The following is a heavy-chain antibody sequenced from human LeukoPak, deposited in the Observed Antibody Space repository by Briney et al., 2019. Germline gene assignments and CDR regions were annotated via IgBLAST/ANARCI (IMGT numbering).Heavy chain of an antibody. CDR3: AKDYSSGWYAYYFDS. J-gene: IGHJ4*02. D-gene: IGHD6-19*01. V-gene: IGHV3-23*01. CDR2: ISDSGGTT. Sequence: GGSLRLSCAASGYTFSNYAMSWVRQAQGQGPGWVSGISDSGGTTFYADSVKGRFTISRDNPKNTLYLQMISLKADDTAVYYCAKDYSSGWYAYYFDSWGQGTLVSVSS. CDR1: GYTFSNYA.